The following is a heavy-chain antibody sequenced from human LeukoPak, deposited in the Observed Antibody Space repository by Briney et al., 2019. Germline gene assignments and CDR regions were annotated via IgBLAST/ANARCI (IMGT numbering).Heavy chain of an antibody. V-gene: IGHV3-48*03. D-gene: IGHD1-1*01. CDR2: ISSSGSTI. CDR3: ARGGVINWPFDY. Sequence: PGGSLRLSCAASGFTFRSYEINWVRQAPGKGLEWVSYISSSGSTIYYADSVKGPFTISRDNAKNSLYLQMNSLRAEDTAVYYCARGGVINWPFDYWGQGTLVTVSS. J-gene: IGHJ4*02. CDR1: GFTFRSYE.